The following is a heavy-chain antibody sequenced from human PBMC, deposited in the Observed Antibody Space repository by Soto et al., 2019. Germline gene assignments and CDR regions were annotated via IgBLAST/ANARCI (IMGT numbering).Heavy chain of an antibody. Sequence: SETLALTFTVSGGSISPYSWSWIRQPPGKGLEWIGNIYYSGSTYYKPSLKSRVTISLDTSNKQVSLKLSSVIAADTAVYYCARGSTRLNFPALDVWGQGTTVTVSS. V-gene: IGHV4-59*01. CDR3: ARGSTRLNFPALDV. CDR2: IYYSGST. CDR1: GGSISPYS. J-gene: IGHJ6*02. D-gene: IGHD2-2*01.